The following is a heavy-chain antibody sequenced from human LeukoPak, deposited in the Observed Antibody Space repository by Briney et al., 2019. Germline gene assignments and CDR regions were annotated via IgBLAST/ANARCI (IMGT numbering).Heavy chain of an antibody. CDR3: AREIGYCSSTSCPFDY. J-gene: IGHJ4*02. CDR2: IIPIFGTA. Sequence: ASVKVSCKASGYTFTSFYMHWVRQAPGQGLEWMGGIIPIFGTANYAQKFQGRVTITADESTSTAYMELSSLRSEDTAVYYCAREIGYCSSTSCPFDYWGQGTLVTVSS. D-gene: IGHD2-2*01. CDR1: GYTFTSFY. V-gene: IGHV1-69*13.